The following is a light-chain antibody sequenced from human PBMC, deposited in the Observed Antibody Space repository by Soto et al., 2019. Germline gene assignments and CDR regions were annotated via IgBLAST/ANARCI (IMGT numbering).Light chain of an antibody. Sequence: DIQMTQSPSSLSASVGDRVTISCRASQDISNWLSWCQQKPGKAPKLLIFNASHLETGVPSRFSGSGSGTAFTFTIGGLQPEDFATYYCQQFDDLPYTFGQGTKLEI. CDR2: NAS. CDR1: QDISNW. CDR3: QQFDDLPYT. V-gene: IGKV1-33*01. J-gene: IGKJ2*01.